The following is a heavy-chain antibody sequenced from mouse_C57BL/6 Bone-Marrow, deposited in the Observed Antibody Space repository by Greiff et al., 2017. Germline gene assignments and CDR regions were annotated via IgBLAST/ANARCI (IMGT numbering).Heavy chain of an antibody. CDR2: ISDGGSYT. CDR1: GFAFSSSA. CDR3: ARVYYYAMDY. J-gene: IGHJ4*01. Sequence: EVQLVESGRGLVKPGGSLKLSCAASGFAFSSSAMSWVRQTPEKRLEWVATISDGGSYTYYPDNVKGRFTITRDNAKNNLYLQMSHLKSEDAAMYYCARVYYYAMDYWGQGTSVTVSS. V-gene: IGHV5-4*01.